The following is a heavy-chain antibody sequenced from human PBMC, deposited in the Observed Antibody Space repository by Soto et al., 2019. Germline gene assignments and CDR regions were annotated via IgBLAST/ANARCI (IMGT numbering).Heavy chain of an antibody. CDR3: ARDDGYYRRYDY. CDR1: GGSISSGDYF. V-gene: IGHV4-30-4*01. D-gene: IGHD3-3*01. J-gene: IGHJ4*02. CDR2: IYYTGST. Sequence: QVRLQESGPGLVKPSQTLSLTCTVSGGSISSGDYFWSWVRQPPGKGLEWIGYIYYTGSTSYNPSLKSRITMSVDTSKNQFSLNVSSVTAADTAVYFCARDDGYYRRYDYWGQGTLVTVSS.